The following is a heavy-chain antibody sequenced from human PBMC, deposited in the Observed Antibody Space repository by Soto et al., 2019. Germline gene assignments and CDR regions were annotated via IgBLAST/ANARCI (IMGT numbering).Heavy chain of an antibody. CDR2: IIPIFGTA. Sequence: SVKVSCKASGGTFSSYAISWVRQAPGQGLEWMGGIIPIFGTANYAQKFQGRVTITADESTSTAYMELSSLRSEDTAVYYCARDPRPYYYDSSGYYYLVYWGQGTLVTVPS. J-gene: IGHJ4*02. V-gene: IGHV1-69*13. CDR3: ARDPRPYYYDSSGYYYLVY. CDR1: GGTFSSYA. D-gene: IGHD3-22*01.